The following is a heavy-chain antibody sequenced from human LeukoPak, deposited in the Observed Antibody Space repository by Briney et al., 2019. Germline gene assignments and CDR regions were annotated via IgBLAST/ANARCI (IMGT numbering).Heavy chain of an antibody. CDR1: GGSINSRSHY. CDR2: IYYSGST. V-gene: IGHV4-39*07. J-gene: IGHJ4*02. Sequence: PSETLSLTCIVSGGSINSRSHYWGWIRQPPGKGLEWIGNIYYSGSTYYNPSLKSRVTISVDTSKNQFSLKLSSVTAADTAVYYCARGRGGYSSGWYHDYWGQGTLVTVSS. CDR3: ARGRGGYSSGWYHDY. D-gene: IGHD6-19*01.